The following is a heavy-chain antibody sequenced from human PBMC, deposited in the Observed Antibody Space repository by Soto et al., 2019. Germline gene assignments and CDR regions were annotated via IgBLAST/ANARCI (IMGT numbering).Heavy chain of an antibody. CDR3: AKDLRYSGSGPSGWFDS. D-gene: IGHD3-10*01. CDR2: ISDSGGTT. J-gene: IGHJ5*01. CDR1: GFTFRDYA. Sequence: GGSLRLSCAASGFTFRDYAMSWVRQAPGKGLQWVSGISDSGGTTYYADSVKGRFTISRDNSKNILYLQIKSLRDEDTAMYYCAKDLRYSGSGPSGWFDSWGQGTQVTVSS. V-gene: IGHV3-23*01.